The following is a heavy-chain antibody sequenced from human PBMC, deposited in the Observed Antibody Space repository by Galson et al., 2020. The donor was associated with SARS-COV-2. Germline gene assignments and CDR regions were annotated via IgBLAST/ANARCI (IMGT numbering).Heavy chain of an antibody. D-gene: IGHD4-17*01. CDR3: AREDYGDYGMDV. Sequence: GGSLRLSCAVSGFTFSSYAMHWVRQAPGKGLEWVAVISYDGSNKYYADSVKGRFTISRDNSKNTLYLQMNSLRAEDTAVYYCAREDYGDYGMDVWGQGTTVTVSS. V-gene: IGHV3-30*04. J-gene: IGHJ6*02. CDR2: ISYDGSNK. CDR1: GFTFSSYA.